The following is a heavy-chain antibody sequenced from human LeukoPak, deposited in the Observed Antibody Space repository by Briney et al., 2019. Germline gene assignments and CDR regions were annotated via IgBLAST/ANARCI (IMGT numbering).Heavy chain of an antibody. CDR3: ARRGATRSPFDY. J-gene: IGHJ4*02. D-gene: IGHD1-26*01. V-gene: IGHV4-61*01. CDR2: IYYSGST. CDR1: GGSVSSGSCY. Sequence: SETLSLTCTVSGGSVSSGSCYWSWIRQPPGKGLGWIGYIYYSGSTNYNPSLKSRVTISVDTSKNQFSLKLSSVTAADTAVYYCARRGATRSPFDYWGQGTLVTVSS.